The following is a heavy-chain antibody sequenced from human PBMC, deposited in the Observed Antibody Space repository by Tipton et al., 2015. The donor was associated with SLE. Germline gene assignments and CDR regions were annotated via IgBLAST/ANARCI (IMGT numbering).Heavy chain of an antibody. J-gene: IGHJ6*02. CDR1: GFTVSSNY. CDR3: ARPGVYGMDV. V-gene: IGHV4-34*01. D-gene: IGHD2-8*01. CDR2: INHSGST. Sequence: LRLSCAASGFTVSSNYMSWVRQAPGKGLEWIGEINHSGSTNYNPSLKSRVTISVDTSKNQFSLKLSSVTAADTAVYYCARPGVYGMDVWGQGTTVTVSS.